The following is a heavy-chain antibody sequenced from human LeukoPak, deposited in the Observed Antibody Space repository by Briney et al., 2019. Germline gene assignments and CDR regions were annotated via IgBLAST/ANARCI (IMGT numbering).Heavy chain of an antibody. CDR1: GFTFSIYA. CDR2: INSNGGTT. D-gene: IGHD1-26*01. CDR3: ARGASGSELAYYYYGMDV. V-gene: IGHV3-23*01. Sequence: GGSLRLSCAASGFTFSIYAMSWVRQAPGKGLEWVSVINSNGGTTFYANSVKGRFTISRDNSKNTVYLQMNSLRAEDTAVYYCARGASGSELAYYYYGMDVWGQGTTVTVSS. J-gene: IGHJ6*02.